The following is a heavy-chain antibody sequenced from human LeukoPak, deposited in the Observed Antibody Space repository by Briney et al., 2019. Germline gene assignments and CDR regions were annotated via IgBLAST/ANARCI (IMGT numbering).Heavy chain of an antibody. J-gene: IGHJ4*02. CDR1: GFTFSSYW. Sequence: GGSLRLSCAASGFTFSSYWMHWVRQAPGEGLVWVSRINSDGSSTTYADSVKGRFTISRDNAKNTLYLQMNSLRAEDTAVYYCARDRSIASDYWGQGTLVTGSS. V-gene: IGHV3-74*01. D-gene: IGHD6-6*01. CDR2: INSDGSST. CDR3: ARDRSIASDY.